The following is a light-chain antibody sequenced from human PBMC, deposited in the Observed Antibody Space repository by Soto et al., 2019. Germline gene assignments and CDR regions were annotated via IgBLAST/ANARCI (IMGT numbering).Light chain of an antibody. Sequence: EIVMTQSPVTLSVFPGETATLSCRASQSVSANLAWYQQKPGQAPRLLIYGASTWATGIPARFSGSGSGTEFTLTISSLQSEDFAVYYCQQYHDWPTFGQGTKVDI. V-gene: IGKV3-15*01. J-gene: IGKJ1*01. CDR3: QQYHDWPT. CDR2: GAS. CDR1: QSVSAN.